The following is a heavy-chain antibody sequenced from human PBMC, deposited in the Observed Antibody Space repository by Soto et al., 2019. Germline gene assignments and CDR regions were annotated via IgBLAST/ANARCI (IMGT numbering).Heavy chain of an antibody. Sequence: PGGSLRLSCAASGFTFSSYSMNWVRQAPGKGLEWVAVISNDRSNKYYADSVKGRFTISRDNSKNTLYLQMNSLRAEDTAVYYCAKGPKAAHALGRYYYYGMDVWGQGTTVTVS. CDR1: GFTFSSYS. CDR2: ISNDRSNK. V-gene: IGHV3-30*02. CDR3: AKGPKAAHALGRYYYYGMDV. D-gene: IGHD6-6*01. J-gene: IGHJ6*02.